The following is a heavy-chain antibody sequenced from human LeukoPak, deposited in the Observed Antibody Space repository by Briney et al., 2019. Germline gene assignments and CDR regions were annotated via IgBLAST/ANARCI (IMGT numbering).Heavy chain of an antibody. CDR3: TGGYDFDY. CDR2: IYHSGST. J-gene: IGHJ4*02. D-gene: IGHD3-16*01. CDR1: GGSISSGGYS. V-gene: IGHV4-30-2*01. Sequence: SETLSLTCAVSGGSISSGGYSWSWIRQPPGKGLEWIGYIYHSGSTYYNPSLKSRVTISVDTSKNQFSLKLSSVTAADTAVYYCTGGYDFDYWGQGTLVTVSS.